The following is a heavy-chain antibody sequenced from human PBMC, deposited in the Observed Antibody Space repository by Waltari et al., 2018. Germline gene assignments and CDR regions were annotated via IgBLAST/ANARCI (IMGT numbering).Heavy chain of an antibody. D-gene: IGHD6-13*01. J-gene: IGHJ4*02. CDR1: GFTFSSYS. CDR2: ISSSSSYI. Sequence: EVQLVESGGGLVKPGGSLRLSCAASGFTFSSYSMNWVRQAPGKGLEWCSSISSSSSYIYYADSVKGRFTISRDNAKNSLYLQMNSLRAEDTAVYYCARVGAAAAPLDYWGQGTLVTVSS. CDR3: ARVGAAAAPLDY. V-gene: IGHV3-21*01.